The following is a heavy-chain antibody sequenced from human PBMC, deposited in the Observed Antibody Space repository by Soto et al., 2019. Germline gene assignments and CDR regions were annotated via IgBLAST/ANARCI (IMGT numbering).Heavy chain of an antibody. J-gene: IGHJ4*02. CDR1: GFTFDDYA. CDR2: ISWNSDSI. D-gene: IGHD4-17*01. Sequence: EVQLVESGGGLVQPGRSLRLSCAASGFTFDDYAMHWVRQAPGKGLEWVSGISWNSDSIGYADSVKGRFTISRDNAKNSLYLQMNSLRAEDTAVYYCVKGGNGDYGYWGQVTLVTVSS. V-gene: IGHV3-9*01. CDR3: VKGGNGDYGY.